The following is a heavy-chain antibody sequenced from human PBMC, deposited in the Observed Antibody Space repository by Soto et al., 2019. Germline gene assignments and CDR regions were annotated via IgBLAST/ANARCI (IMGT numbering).Heavy chain of an antibody. Sequence: QLQLQQSGPGLVKPSGTLSLTCVVSGGPISTNHWWSWVRQSPGKGLEWMGEIFHSGTTNCNPALQSRVTMSVDKSNNRFSLTMSSVIAADTAVYYCARGYPMDVWGQGTTVSVSS. CDR1: GGPISTNHW. D-gene: IGHD1-26*01. J-gene: IGHJ6*02. CDR2: IFHSGTT. V-gene: IGHV4-4*02. CDR3: ARGYPMDV.